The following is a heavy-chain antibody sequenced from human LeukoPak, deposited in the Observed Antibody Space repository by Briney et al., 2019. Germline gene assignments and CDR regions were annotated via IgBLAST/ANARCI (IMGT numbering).Heavy chain of an antibody. CDR3: AKGVDFWSGYSDY. CDR2: IYSDNT. Sequence: GGSLRLSCTVSGFTVSSNSMSWVRQAPGKGLEWVSFIYSDNTHYSDSVKGRFTISRDNSKNTLYLQMNSLRAEDTAVYYCAKGVDFWSGYSDYWGQGTLVTVSS. V-gene: IGHV3-53*01. CDR1: GFTVSSNS. D-gene: IGHD3-3*01. J-gene: IGHJ4*02.